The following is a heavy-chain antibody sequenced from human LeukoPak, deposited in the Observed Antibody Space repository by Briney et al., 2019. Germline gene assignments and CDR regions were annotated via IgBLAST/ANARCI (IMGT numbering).Heavy chain of an antibody. Sequence: PSETLSLTCAVYGGSFSGYYWSWIRQPPGKGLEWIGGINHSGSTNYNPSLKSRVTISVDTSKNQFSLKLSSVTAADTAVYYCARVASDYGGNSVWFDPWGQGTLVTVSS. CDR2: INHSGST. CDR3: ARVASDYGGNSVWFDP. CDR1: GGSFSGYY. J-gene: IGHJ5*02. D-gene: IGHD4-23*01. V-gene: IGHV4-34*01.